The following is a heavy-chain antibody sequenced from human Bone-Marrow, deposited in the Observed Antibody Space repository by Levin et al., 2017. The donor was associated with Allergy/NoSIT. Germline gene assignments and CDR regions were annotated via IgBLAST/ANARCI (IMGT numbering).Heavy chain of an antibody. CDR3: AKDKFSVFTSSWYFDY. Sequence: GGSLRLSCVASGFTFDDYAMHWVRQAPGKGLEWVSGITWNSGTTAYADSVKGRFTISRDSAKNSLSLQMNSLRPEDTAFYYCAKDKFSVFTSSWYFDYWGQGILVTVSS. CDR2: ITWNSGTT. V-gene: IGHV3-9*01. J-gene: IGHJ4*02. CDR1: GFTFDDYA. D-gene: IGHD2-15*01.